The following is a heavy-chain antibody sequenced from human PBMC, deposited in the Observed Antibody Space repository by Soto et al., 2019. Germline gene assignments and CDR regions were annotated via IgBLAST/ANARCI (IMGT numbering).Heavy chain of an antibody. Sequence: EVQLVESGGGLVQPGGSLRLSCAAAGFTFSSYWMHWVRQAPGQGLVWVSRVNSDGSTTYYADSVKGRFTISRDNAKNTLHLQMTSLGAEDTAVYYCASNYAYAEGYYYYGIDVSGQGTMVTVSS. CDR2: VNSDGSTT. J-gene: IGHJ6*02. V-gene: IGHV3-74*01. D-gene: IGHD2-2*01. CDR3: ASNYAYAEGYYYYGIDV. CDR1: GFTFSSYW.